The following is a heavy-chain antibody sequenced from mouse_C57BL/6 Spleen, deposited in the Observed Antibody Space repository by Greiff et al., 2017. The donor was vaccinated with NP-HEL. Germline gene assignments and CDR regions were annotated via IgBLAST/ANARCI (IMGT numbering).Heavy chain of an antibody. CDR3: ARQDYYGSSPFDY. CDR1: GYAFTNYL. J-gene: IGHJ2*01. Sequence: VKLMESGAELVRPGTSVKVSCKASGYAFTNYLIEWVKQRPGQGLEWIGVINPGSGGTNYNEKFKGKATLTADKSSSTAYMQLSSLTSEDSAVYFCARQDYYGSSPFDYWGQGTTLTVSS. V-gene: IGHV1-54*01. CDR2: INPGSGGT. D-gene: IGHD1-1*01.